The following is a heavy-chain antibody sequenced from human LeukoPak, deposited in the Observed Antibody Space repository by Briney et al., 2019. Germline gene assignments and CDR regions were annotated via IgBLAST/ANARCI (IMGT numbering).Heavy chain of an antibody. CDR1: GYSFTSYW. V-gene: IGHV5-10-1*01. J-gene: IGHJ4*02. Sequence: GESLKVSCKGSGYSFTSYWISWVRQMPGKGLEWMGRIDPSDSYTNYSPSFRGHVTISADKSISTAYLQWSSLKASDTAMYYCARHQPSVAFDYWGQGTLVTVSP. D-gene: IGHD6-19*01. CDR3: ARHQPSVAFDY. CDR2: IDPSDSYT.